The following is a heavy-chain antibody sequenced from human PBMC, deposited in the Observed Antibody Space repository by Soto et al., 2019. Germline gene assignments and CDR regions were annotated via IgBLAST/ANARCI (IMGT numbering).Heavy chain of an antibody. CDR2: IWYDGSNK. V-gene: IGHV3-33*01. CDR1: GFTFSSYG. Sequence: PGGSLRLSCAASGFTFSSYGMHWVRQAPGKGLEWVAVIWYDGSNKYYADSVKGRFTISRDNSKNTLYLQMNSLRAEDTSVYYCAREHIVVVTAIPSQKGYYYGMDVWGQGTTVTV. J-gene: IGHJ6*02. CDR3: AREHIVVVTAIPSQKGYYYGMDV. D-gene: IGHD2-21*02.